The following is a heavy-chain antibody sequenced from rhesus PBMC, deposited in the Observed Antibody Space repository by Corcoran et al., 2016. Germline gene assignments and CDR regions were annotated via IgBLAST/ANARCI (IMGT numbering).Heavy chain of an antibody. CDR1: GYTFTDYY. V-gene: IGHV1-111*02. Sequence: EVQLVQSGAEVKKPGASVKISCKASGYTFTDYYLHWVRQAPGKGLEWSDRVDPEEGEAKPARKFQDMVTTTAAPSPETAYMGLSSLRAEYTAVYYCATGKGGVSLWGQGVLVTVSS. D-gene: IGHD2-39*01. CDR2: VDPEEGEA. J-gene: IGHJ4*01. CDR3: ATGKGGVSL.